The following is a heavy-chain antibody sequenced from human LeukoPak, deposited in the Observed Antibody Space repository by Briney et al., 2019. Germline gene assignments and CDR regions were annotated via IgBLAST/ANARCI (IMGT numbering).Heavy chain of an antibody. CDR2: INHSGST. Sequence: SETLSLTCAVYGGSFSGYYWSWIRQPPGKGLEWIGEINHSGSTNYNPSLKGRVTISVDTSKNQFSLKLSSVTAADTAVYYCASKVRYCSSTSCSPYNYWGQGTLVTVSS. CDR3: ASKVRYCSSTSCSPYNY. CDR1: GGSFSGYY. D-gene: IGHD2-2*01. V-gene: IGHV4-34*01. J-gene: IGHJ4*02.